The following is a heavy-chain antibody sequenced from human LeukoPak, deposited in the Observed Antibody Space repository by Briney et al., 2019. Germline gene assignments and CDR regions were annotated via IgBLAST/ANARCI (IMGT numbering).Heavy chain of an antibody. CDR3: ARYCSGGSCYSFFDY. CDR2: INPNSGGT. J-gene: IGHJ4*02. CDR1: GYTFTGYY. V-gene: IGHV1-2*02. Sequence: ASVKVSCKASGYTFTGYYMHWVRQAPGQGLEWMGWINPNSGGTNYAQKFQGRVTMTRDTSISTAYMELSRLRSDDTAVYYCARYCSGGSCYSFFDYWGQGTLVTVSS. D-gene: IGHD2-15*01.